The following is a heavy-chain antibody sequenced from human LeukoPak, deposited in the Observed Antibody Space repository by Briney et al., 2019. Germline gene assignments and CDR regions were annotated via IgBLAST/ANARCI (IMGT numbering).Heavy chain of an antibody. Sequence: GGSLRLSCAASGFTFSDYYMSWIRQAPGKGLEWVSYISSSGSTIYYADSVKGRFTISRDNAKNSLYLQMNSLRAEDTAVYYCARDLTGGDYVRGAFDIWGQGTMVTVSS. CDR1: GFTFSDYY. V-gene: IGHV3-11*04. J-gene: IGHJ3*02. CDR2: ISSSGSTI. D-gene: IGHD4-17*01. CDR3: ARDLTGGDYVRGAFDI.